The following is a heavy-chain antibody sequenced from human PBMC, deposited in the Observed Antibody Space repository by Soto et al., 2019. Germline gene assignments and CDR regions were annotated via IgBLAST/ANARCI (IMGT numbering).Heavy chain of an antibody. CDR2: ISSNGGST. J-gene: IGHJ5*02. V-gene: IGHV3-64D*06. CDR1: GFTFSNYA. D-gene: IGHD1-26*01. CDR3: VKGALGRIPA. Sequence: EVQVVESGGGLVQPGGSLRLSCSASGFTFSNYAMYWVRQAPGKGLEYVSAISSNGGSTYYADSVKGRFTISRDNSKNTLYLQMSSLRTEDTAVYYCVKGALGRIPAWGQGTLVTVSS.